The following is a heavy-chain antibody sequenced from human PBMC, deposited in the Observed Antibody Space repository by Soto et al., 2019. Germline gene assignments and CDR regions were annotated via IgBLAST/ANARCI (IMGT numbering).Heavy chain of an antibody. CDR3: ATGFYCGGDCYLQDDY. J-gene: IGHJ4*02. V-gene: IGHV5-10-1*01. CDR1: GYSFTSYW. D-gene: IGHD2-21*02. Sequence: GESLKISCKGSGYSFTSYWISWVRQMPGKGLEWMGRIDPSDSYTNYGPSFQGHVTISADKSISTAYLQWSSLKASDTAMYYCATGFYCGGDCYLQDDYWGQGTLVTVSS. CDR2: IDPSDSYT.